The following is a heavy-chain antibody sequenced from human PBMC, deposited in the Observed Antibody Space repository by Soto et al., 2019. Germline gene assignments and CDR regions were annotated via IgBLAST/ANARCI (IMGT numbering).Heavy chain of an antibody. CDR3: ARDRWTSRANWFDP. V-gene: IGHV4-59*12. CDR2: ISDRGTT. D-gene: IGHD3-16*02. CDR1: GGSIDSYY. Sequence: SETLSLTCTIFGGSIDSYYWSWIRQAPGKGLEWIGHISDRGTTTYNPSLGSRVTISVDTSRNLFSLKLSSVTVEDTAVYFCARDRWTSRANWFDPWGPGTLVTVSS. J-gene: IGHJ5*02.